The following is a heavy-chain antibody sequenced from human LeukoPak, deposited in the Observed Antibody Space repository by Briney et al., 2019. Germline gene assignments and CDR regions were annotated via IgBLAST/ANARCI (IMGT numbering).Heavy chain of an antibody. CDR3: ARALALTYYDFWSGYSRGGWFDP. Sequence: ASVNVSCKASGYTFTSYYMHWVRQAPGQGLEWMGIIKPSGGSTSYAQKFQGRVTMTRDTSTSTVYMELSSLRSEDTAVYYCARALALTYYDFWSGYSRGGWFDPWGQGTLVTVSS. J-gene: IGHJ5*02. D-gene: IGHD3-3*01. CDR2: IKPSGGST. V-gene: IGHV1-46*01. CDR1: GYTFTSYY.